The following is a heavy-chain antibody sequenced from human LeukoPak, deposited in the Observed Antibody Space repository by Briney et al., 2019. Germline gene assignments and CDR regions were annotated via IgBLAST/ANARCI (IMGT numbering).Heavy chain of an antibody. D-gene: IGHD2-21*02. J-gene: IGHJ4*02. CDR1: NYSISSAYY. CDR3: ARDQAYCGGDCCFDF. V-gene: IGHV4-38-2*02. Sequence: PSETLSLTCAVSNYSISSAYYWGWIRQPPGKGLEWIGSIYHRGSADYNPSLKSRVTISVDTSKNQFSLKLKSVTAADTAVYYCARDQAYCGGDCCFDFWGQGTLVTVSS. CDR2: IYHRGSA.